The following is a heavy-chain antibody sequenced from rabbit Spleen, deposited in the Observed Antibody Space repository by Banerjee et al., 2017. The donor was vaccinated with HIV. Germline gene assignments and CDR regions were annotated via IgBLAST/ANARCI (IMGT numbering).Heavy chain of an antibody. V-gene: IGHV1S40*01. D-gene: IGHD2-1*01. J-gene: IGHJ4*01. Sequence: QSLEESGGDLVKPGASLTLTCTASGFSFSISYYMCWVRQAPGKGLELIACIHTSNDNILYASWAKGRFTGSKTSSTTVTLQMTSLTVADTATYFCAREHYIDYGDWNLWGQGTLVTVS. CDR3: AREHYIDYGDWNL. CDR1: GFSFSISYY. CDR2: IHTSNDNI.